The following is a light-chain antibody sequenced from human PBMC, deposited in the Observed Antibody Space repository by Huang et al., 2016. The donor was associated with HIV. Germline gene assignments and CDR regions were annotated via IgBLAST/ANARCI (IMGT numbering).Light chain of an antibody. J-gene: IGKJ4*01. CDR1: QSVRSY. CDR3: QQRRNWPLLS. Sequence: EIVLTQSPATLSLSPGERATLSCRASQSVRSYLAWYQQKPGQSPRLLIYDASNRATCVPARFSGSGSGTDFTLTISSLEPEDFAVYYCQQRRNWPLLSFGGGTKVEIK. CDR2: DAS. V-gene: IGKV3-11*01.